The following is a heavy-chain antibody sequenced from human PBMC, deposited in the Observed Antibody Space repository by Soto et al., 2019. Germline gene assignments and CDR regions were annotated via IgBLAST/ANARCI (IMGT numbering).Heavy chain of an antibody. J-gene: IGHJ6*02. Sequence: GTSVEASCKDSGGAFSSYAISWVRQATGQGLEWMGGIIPIFGTANYAQKFQGRVTITADESTSTAYMELSSLRSEDTAVYYCARSDYDFWSGYFIPIYGMDVWGQGTTVTVSS. CDR2: IIPIFGTA. CDR1: GGAFSSYA. D-gene: IGHD3-3*01. V-gene: IGHV1-69*13. CDR3: ARSDYDFWSGYFIPIYGMDV.